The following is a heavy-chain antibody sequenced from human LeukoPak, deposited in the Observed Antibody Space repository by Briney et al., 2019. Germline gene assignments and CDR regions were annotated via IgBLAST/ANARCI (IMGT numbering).Heavy chain of an antibody. CDR3: ARRFSGFDL. CDR2: IYYSGST. D-gene: IGHD2-8*02. CDR1: GGSISPFY. Sequence: SETLSLTCTVSGGSISPFYWSWIRQSPDKGLVWIGNIYYSGSTNYNPSFKSRVTISLDTSKKQYSLHLSSVTAADTAIYYFARRFSGFDLWGQGAQVTVSS. V-gene: IGHV4-59*08. J-gene: IGHJ5*02.